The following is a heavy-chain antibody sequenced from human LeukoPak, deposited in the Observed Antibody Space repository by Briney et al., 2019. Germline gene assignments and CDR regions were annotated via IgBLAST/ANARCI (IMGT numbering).Heavy chain of an antibody. J-gene: IGHJ4*02. CDR1: GFTFSSYE. CDR3: AKDSEYSSSRPLDY. V-gene: IGHV3-48*03. CDR2: ISSSGSTI. D-gene: IGHD6-6*01. Sequence: GGSLRLSCAASGFTFSSYEMNWVRQAPGKGLEWVSYISSSGSTIYYADSVKGRFTISRDNSKNTLYLQMNSLRAEDTAVYYCAKDSEYSSSRPLDYWGQGTLVTVSS.